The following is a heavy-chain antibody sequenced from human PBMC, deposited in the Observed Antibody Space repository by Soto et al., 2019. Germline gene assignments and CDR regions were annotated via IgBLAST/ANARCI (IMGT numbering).Heavy chain of an antibody. CDR3: ARGESIAAAGTYNWFDP. J-gene: IGHJ5*02. D-gene: IGHD6-13*01. Sequence: SETLSLTCAVYGGSFSGYYWSWIRQPPGKGLEWIGEINHSGSTNYNPSLKSRVTISVDTSKNQFSLKLSSVTAADTAVYYCARGESIAAAGTYNWFDPWGQGTLVTVS. CDR2: INHSGST. CDR1: GGSFSGYY. V-gene: IGHV4-34*01.